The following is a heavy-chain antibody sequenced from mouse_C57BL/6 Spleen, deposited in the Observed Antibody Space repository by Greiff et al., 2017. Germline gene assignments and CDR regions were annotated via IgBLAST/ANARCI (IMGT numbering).Heavy chain of an antibody. Sequence: QVQLQQSGAELMKPGASVKLSCKATGYTFTGYWIEWVKQRPGHGLEWIGEILPGSGSTNYNEKFKGKATFTADTSSNTASMQLSSLTTEDSAIYYCAIPRQLRLPAWFAYWGQGTLVTVSA. V-gene: IGHV1-9*01. CDR3: AIPRQLRLPAWFAY. CDR2: ILPGSGST. D-gene: IGHD3-2*02. J-gene: IGHJ3*01. CDR1: GYTFTGYW.